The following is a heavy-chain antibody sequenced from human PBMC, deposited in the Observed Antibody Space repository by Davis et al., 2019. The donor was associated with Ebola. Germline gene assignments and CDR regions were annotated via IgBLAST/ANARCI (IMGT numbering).Heavy chain of an antibody. J-gene: IGHJ4*02. Sequence: GESLKISCAASGFTFSTYSMHWVRQAPGKGLEWVADISYDARDKYYADSVKGRFTISRDNSKNSLYLQMNSLRTEDTALYYCVKDLWDYWGQGTLVTVSS. CDR3: VKDLWDY. V-gene: IGHV3-30*04. CDR2: ISYDARDK. D-gene: IGHD3-16*01. CDR1: GFTFSTYS.